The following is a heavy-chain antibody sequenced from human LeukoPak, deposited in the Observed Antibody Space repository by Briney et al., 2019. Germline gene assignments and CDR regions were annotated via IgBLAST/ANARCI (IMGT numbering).Heavy chain of an antibody. CDR2: IIPIFGTA. J-gene: IGHJ4*02. V-gene: IGHV1-69*05. Sequence: ASVKVSCKASRGTFSSYAISWARQAPGQGLEWMGGIIPIFGTANYAQKFQGRVTITTDESTSTAYMELSSLRSEDTAVYYCASAPVVGTIGDFDYWGQGTLVTVSS. CDR3: ASAPVVGTIGDFDY. CDR1: RGTFSSYA. D-gene: IGHD6-19*01.